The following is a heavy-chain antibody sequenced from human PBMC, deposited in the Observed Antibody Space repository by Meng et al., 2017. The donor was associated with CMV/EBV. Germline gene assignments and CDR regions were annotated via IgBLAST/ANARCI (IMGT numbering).Heavy chain of an antibody. V-gene: IGHV4-4*07. CDR1: GGSISSYY. D-gene: IGHD4-17*01. Sequence: QVHRQEPGPGAGKPSEHLSLTCTVSGGSISSYYWSWIRKPAGKGLEWIGRIYTSGSTNYNPSLKSRVTMSVDTSKNQFSLKLSSVTAADTAVYYCARGPEVDYGDYVGLDYWGQGTLVTVSS. CDR2: IYTSGST. CDR3: ARGPEVDYGDYVGLDY. J-gene: IGHJ4*02.